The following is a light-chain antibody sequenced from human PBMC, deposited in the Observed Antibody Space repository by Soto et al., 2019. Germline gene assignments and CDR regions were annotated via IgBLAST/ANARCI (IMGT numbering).Light chain of an antibody. CDR2: ETS. CDR3: QQYGTSPGT. V-gene: IGKV3-20*01. Sequence: EIVLTQSPGTLSLSPGERATLSCRASQSVSTSYLAWYQQKPGQSPRLLIYETSSRATGIPDRISGSGSGTDFTLTISRLEPEDFAVYYCQQYGTSPGTFGQGTKVEIK. J-gene: IGKJ1*01. CDR1: QSVSTSY.